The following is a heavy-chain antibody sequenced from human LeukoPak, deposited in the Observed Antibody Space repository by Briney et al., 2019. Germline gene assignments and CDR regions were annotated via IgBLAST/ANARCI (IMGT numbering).Heavy chain of an antibody. CDR2: ISAYNGNT. J-gene: IGHJ4*02. Sequence: ASVKVSCKASGYTFTSYGISWVRQAPGQGFEWMGWISAYNGNTNYAQKLQGRVTMTTDTSTSTAYMELRSLRSDDTAVYYCARSTGRVVPAANFDYWGQGTLVTVSS. D-gene: IGHD2-2*01. V-gene: IGHV1-18*01. CDR1: GYTFTSYG. CDR3: ARSTGRVVPAANFDY.